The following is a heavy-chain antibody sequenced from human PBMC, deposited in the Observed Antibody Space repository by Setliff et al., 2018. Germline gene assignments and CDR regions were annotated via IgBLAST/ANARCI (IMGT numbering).Heavy chain of an antibody. CDR1: GGSISGYY. V-gene: IGHV4-59*08. CDR2: IHYSGNT. CDR3: ARGNSRSSVWYVVPHFDY. J-gene: IGHJ4*02. Sequence: SETLSLTCTVSGGSISGYYWSWIRQSPGKGLEWIGYIHYSGNTDYNPSLKSRVTISVDSSKNQISLRLGSVTAADTAVYFCARGNSRSSVWYVVPHFDYWGQGTLVTVSS. D-gene: IGHD6-19*01.